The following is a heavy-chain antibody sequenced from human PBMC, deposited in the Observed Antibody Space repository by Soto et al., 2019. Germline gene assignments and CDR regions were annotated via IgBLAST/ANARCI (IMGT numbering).Heavy chain of an antibody. Sequence: EVQLLESGGGLVQPGGSLRLSCPPFGLTFTGFARRWVRQAPVKGLEWVSAISGSGGSTYYADSVKGRFTISRDNSKNTLYLQMNSLRAEDTAVYYCARRGSGSYYDYWGQGTLVTVSS. V-gene: IGHV3-23*01. CDR2: ISGSGGST. J-gene: IGHJ4*02. D-gene: IGHD1-26*01. CDR1: GLTFTGFA. CDR3: ARRGSGSYYDY.